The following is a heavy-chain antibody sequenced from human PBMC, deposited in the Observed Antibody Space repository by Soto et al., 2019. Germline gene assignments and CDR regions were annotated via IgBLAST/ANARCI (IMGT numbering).Heavy chain of an antibody. CDR1: GYTFIDYY. D-gene: IGHD3-9*01. V-gene: IGHV1-2*02. CDR3: ARPPGYISDWYYFDL. CDR2: ISPRSGGT. Sequence: GASVKVSCKASGYTFIDYYMHWVRQSPGQGFEWMGRISPRSGGTNYAQKFQGRVTMTWDTSLNTAYMELSSLISEDTAVYYCARPPGYISDWYYFDLWGQGTLVTVSS. J-gene: IGHJ4*02.